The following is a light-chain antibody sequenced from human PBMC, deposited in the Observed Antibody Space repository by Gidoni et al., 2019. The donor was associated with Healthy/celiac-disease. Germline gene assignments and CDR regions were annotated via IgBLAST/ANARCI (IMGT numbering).Light chain of an antibody. CDR2: GAS. Sequence: EIVMTQSPATLSVSPGERATLSCRASQSVSSNLAWYQQKPGQAPRLLIYGASTRATGIPARFSGSGSGTEFTLTISSLQSEDFAVYYCQQYNNWRVLTFXGXTKVEIK. CDR1: QSVSSN. CDR3: QQYNNWRVLT. J-gene: IGKJ4*01. V-gene: IGKV3-15*01.